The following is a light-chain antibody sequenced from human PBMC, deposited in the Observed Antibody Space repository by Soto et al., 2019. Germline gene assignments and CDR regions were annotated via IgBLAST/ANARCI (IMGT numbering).Light chain of an antibody. Sequence: QSVLTQPASVYGSTGQAITISCTGTTSDFGSDKVVSWNQQRPGKAPTLMIYGVITRPAEASNRFSGSKVGHTASRTIAGLQAEDVADYYCCSNAGSSIPHVFGTGTKVTVL. V-gene: IGLV2-23*02. CDR3: CSNAGSSIPHV. CDR2: GVI. CDR1: TSDFGSDKV. J-gene: IGLJ1*01.